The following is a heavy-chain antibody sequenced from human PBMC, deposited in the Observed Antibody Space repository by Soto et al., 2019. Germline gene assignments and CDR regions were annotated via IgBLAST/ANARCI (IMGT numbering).Heavy chain of an antibody. CDR2: SRNKARGYST. CDR3: TSPLVVPTTGPFDI. D-gene: IGHD2-15*01. J-gene: IGHJ3*02. V-gene: IGHV3-72*01. Sequence: EVQLVESGGGLVQPGGSLRLSCATSGFIFSDHYMDWVRQAPGRGLEWVGRSRNKARGYSTVYAASVKGRFTISRDDSKRSVHLQMNSLKTEDTAVYYCTSPLVVPTTGPFDIWGQGTMVTVSS. CDR1: GFIFSDHY.